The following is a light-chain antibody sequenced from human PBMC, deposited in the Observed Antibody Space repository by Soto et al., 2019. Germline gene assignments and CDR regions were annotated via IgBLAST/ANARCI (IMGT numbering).Light chain of an antibody. V-gene: IGLV2-14*01. CDR1: SSDVGGHNY. CDR3: SSYTSSTTLDVV. J-gene: IGLJ2*01. CDR2: EVT. Sequence: QSALTQPASVSGSPGQSITISCTGTSSDVGGHNYVSWYQQHPGTAPKLMLYEVTNRPSGVSNRFSGSKSGNTASLTISGLQAEDEADYYCSSYTSSTTLDVVFGGGTKVTVL.